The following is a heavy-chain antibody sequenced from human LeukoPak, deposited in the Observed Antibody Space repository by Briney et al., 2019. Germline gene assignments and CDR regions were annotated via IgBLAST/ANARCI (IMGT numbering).Heavy chain of an antibody. CDR3: VRRAIFGVVRDYYGMDV. V-gene: IGHV4-39*01. CDR1: GGSISSSSYY. CDR2: IYYSGST. J-gene: IGHJ6*02. D-gene: IGHD3-3*01. Sequence: SETLSLTCTVSGGSISSSSYYWGWIRQPPGKGLEWIGSIYYSGSTYYNPSLKSRVTISVDTSKNQFSLKLSSVTAADTAVYYCVRRAIFGVVRDYYGMDVWGQGTTVTVSS.